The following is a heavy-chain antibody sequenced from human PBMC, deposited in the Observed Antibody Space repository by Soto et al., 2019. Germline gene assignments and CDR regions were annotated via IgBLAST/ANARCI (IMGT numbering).Heavy chain of an antibody. CDR3: ARLGVTFDY. J-gene: IGHJ4*02. V-gene: IGHV4-59*01. Sequence: TSETLSLTCTVSGGSISSYYWSWIRQPPGKGLEWIGYIYYSGSTNYNPSLKSRVTISVDTSKNQFSLKLSSVTAADTAVYYCARLGVTFDYWGQGTLVTVSS. CDR2: IYYSGST. D-gene: IGHD3-16*01. CDR1: GGSISSYY.